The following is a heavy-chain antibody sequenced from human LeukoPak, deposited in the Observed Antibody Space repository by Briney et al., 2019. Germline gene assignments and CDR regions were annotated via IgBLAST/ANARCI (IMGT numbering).Heavy chain of an antibody. CDR2: ISSSSGYI. V-gene: IGHV3-21*01. CDR1: GFTFSSYS. J-gene: IGHJ5*02. Sequence: PGGSLRLSCAASGFTFSSYSMNWVCQAPGKGLEWVSSISSSSGYIYYADSVKGRFTISRDNAKNSLYLQMNSLRAEDTAVYYCARVVPSAIDWFDPWGQGTLVTVCS. CDR3: ARVVPSAIDWFDP. D-gene: IGHD2-2*01.